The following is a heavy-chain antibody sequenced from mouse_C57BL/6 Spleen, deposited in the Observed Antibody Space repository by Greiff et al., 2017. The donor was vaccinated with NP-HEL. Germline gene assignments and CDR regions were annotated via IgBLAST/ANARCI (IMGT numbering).Heavy chain of an antibody. CDR1: GFTFTDYY. D-gene: IGHD1-1*01. Sequence: EVQVVESGGGLVQPGGSLSLSCAASGFTFTDYYMSWVRQPPGKALEWMGFIRNKANGYTTDYSASVKCWFTISRDNSQSILYLQMSALRAEDSATYYCARYYYGNSYYAMDYWGQGTSVTVSS. J-gene: IGHJ4*01. V-gene: IGHV7-3*01. CDR3: ARYYYGNSYYAMDY. CDR2: IRNKANGYTT.